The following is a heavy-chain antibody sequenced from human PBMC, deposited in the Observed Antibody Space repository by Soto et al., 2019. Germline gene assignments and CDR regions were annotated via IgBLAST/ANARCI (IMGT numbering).Heavy chain of an antibody. CDR3: ARWNIVVAPVAGWFDP. V-gene: IGHV3-7*01. CDR1: GFTFSNYW. D-gene: IGHD2-2*01. Sequence: HPGGSLRLSCAASGFTFSNYWMSWVRQAPGKGREWVANIKQDGSEKYYVDSVKGRFTISRDNAKNSLYLEMNSLRAEDTAVYYCARWNIVVAPVAGWFDPWGQGTLVTVSS. J-gene: IGHJ5*02. CDR2: IKQDGSEK.